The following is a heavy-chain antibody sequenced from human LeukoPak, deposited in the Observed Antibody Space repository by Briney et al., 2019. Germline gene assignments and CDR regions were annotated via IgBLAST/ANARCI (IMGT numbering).Heavy chain of an antibody. CDR2: INHSGST. CDR3: ARGEAVLLWFGELLTHYGMDV. D-gene: IGHD3-10*01. Sequence: SETLSHTCAVYGGSFSGYYWSWIRQPPGKGLEWIGEINHSGSTNYNPSLKSRVTISVDTSKNQFSLKLSSVTAADTAVYYCARGEAVLLWFGELLTHYGMDVWGQGTTVTVSS. CDR1: GGSFSGYY. J-gene: IGHJ6*02. V-gene: IGHV4-34*01.